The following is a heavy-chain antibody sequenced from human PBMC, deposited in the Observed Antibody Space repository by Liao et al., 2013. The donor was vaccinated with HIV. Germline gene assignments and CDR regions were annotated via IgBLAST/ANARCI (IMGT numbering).Heavy chain of an antibody. D-gene: IGHD2-2*01. Sequence: QVQLQESGSGLVKPSETLSLTCTVSGGSISSYYWSWIRQPPGRGLEWIGYIYYSGTTKYNPSLKSRVTISVDTSKNQFSLMVSSVTAADTAVYFCARGTEGPRDLYYYYYFYMDVWGKGTTVTVSS. CDR3: ARGTEGPRDLYYYYYFYMDV. CDR2: IYYSGTT. J-gene: IGHJ6*03. V-gene: IGHV4-59*01. CDR1: GGSISSYY.